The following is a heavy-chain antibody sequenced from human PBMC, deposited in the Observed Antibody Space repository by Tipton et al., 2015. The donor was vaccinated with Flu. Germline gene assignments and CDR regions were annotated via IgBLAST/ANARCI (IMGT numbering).Heavy chain of an antibody. CDR3: ARVLGGGAFDP. D-gene: IGHD3-16*01. V-gene: IGHV4-39*07. CDR1: GDSIATSYY. CDR2: INSRGNT. J-gene: IGHJ5*02. Sequence: TLSLTCSVSGDSIATSYYWGWIRQSPGKGLEWMGSINSRGNTYYNSSLKSRVTILIETSKNHFSLKLNSVTAADTAVYYCARVLGGGAFDPWGQGALVSVAS.